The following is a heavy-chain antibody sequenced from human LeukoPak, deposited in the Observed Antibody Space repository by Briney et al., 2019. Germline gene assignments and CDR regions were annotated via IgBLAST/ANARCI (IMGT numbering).Heavy chain of an antibody. CDR1: RGSTSSSSFY. CDR2: ITYTGST. J-gene: IGHJ3*02. CDR3: ARLSSSGRVGAFDI. Sequence: SETLSLTCTVSRGSTSSSSFYWGWIRQPPGKGLEWIGTITYTGSTSYNPSLKSRVTISVDTSKNQFSLKLSSVTAADTAVYYCARLSSSGRVGAFDIWGQGTMVTVSS. D-gene: IGHD6-19*01. V-gene: IGHV4-39*01.